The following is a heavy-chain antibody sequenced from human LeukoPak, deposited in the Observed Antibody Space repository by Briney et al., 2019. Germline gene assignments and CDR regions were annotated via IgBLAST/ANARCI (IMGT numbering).Heavy chain of an antibody. Sequence: GESLKISCKGSGYSFTSYWIGWVRQMPGKGLEWMGIIYPGDSDTRYSPSFQGQVTISADKSISTAYLQWSSLKASDTAMYYCARHVKGHDFWSGYLTYMDVWGKGTTVTVSS. D-gene: IGHD3-3*01. CDR1: GYSFTSYW. CDR3: ARHVKGHDFWSGYLTYMDV. V-gene: IGHV5-51*01. CDR2: IYPGDSDT. J-gene: IGHJ6*03.